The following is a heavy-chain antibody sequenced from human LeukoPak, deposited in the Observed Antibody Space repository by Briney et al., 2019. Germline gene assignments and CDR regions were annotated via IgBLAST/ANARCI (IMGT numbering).Heavy chain of an antibody. D-gene: IGHD2-15*01. J-gene: IGHJ4*02. CDR1: GFPFSSYT. CDR2: ISHDGTNQ. Sequence: PGGCLRLSCAASGFPFSSYTMHWVRQAPGKGLEWVTFISHDGTNQDYADSVKGRFTVSRDNSKNTLFLQMNSLRPEDTAVYYCARLLVLAATEGFEFWGQGTVVTVSS. CDR3: ARLLVLAATEGFEF. V-gene: IGHV3-30-3*01.